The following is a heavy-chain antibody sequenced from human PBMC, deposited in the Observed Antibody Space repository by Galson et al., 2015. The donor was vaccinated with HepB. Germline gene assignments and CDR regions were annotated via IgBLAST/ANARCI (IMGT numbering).Heavy chain of an antibody. V-gene: IGHV4-39*01. Sequence: SETLSLTCTVSGGSISSSNYYWGWIRQPPGEGLEWLGSIDFSGSTYYNPSLMSRVTISRDTSKNQFSREMTSVTAADTAVYYRARHACCRPHNWFDPWGQGTLVTVSS. J-gene: IGHJ5*02. CDR1: GGSISSSNYY. CDR3: ARHACCRPHNWFDP. CDR2: IDFSGST.